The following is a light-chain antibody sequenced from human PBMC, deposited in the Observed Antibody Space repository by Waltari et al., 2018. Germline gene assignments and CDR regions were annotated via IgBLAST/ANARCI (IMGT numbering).Light chain of an antibody. CDR1: GSNIGAGYD. Sequence: QSVLTQPPSVSGAPGQRVTISCTGSGSNIGAGYDVHWYQQRPGEAPNPLIYGVNTRPLGVPDRFSGSQSGTSASLAIRGLQAEDEADYYCQSYDPSLSVVFGGGTKLTVV. J-gene: IGLJ2*01. CDR2: GVN. CDR3: QSYDPSLSVV. V-gene: IGLV1-40*01.